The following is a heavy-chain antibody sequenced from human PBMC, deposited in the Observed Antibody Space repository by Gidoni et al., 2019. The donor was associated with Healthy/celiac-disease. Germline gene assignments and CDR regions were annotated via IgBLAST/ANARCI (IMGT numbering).Heavy chain of an antibody. CDR1: GFTFDDYA. Sequence: EVQLVESGGGLVQPGRSLRLSCAASGFTFDDYAMHWVRQAPGKGLEWVSGISWNSGSIGYADSVKGRFTISRDNAKNSLYLQMNSLRAEDTALYYCAGMSSGSYYSYGSSSIDYWGQGTLVTVSS. CDR3: AGMSSGSYYSYGSSSIDY. D-gene: IGHD3-10*01. V-gene: IGHV3-9*01. J-gene: IGHJ4*02. CDR2: ISWNSGSI.